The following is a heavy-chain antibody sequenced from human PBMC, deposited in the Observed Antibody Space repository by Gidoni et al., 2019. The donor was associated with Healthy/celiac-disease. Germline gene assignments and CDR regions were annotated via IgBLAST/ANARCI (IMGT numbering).Heavy chain of an antibody. CDR3: ATARSVPVIIFVDGYYYMDV. D-gene: IGHD3-3*01. J-gene: IGHJ6*03. V-gene: IGHV1-24*01. CDR1: GYTLTELS. CDR2: FDPEDGET. Sequence: QVQLVQSGAEVKKPGASVKVSCKVSGYTLTELSMHWVRQAPGKGLEWMGGFDPEDGETIYAQKFQGRVTMTEDTSTDTAYMELSSLRSEDTAVYYCATARSVPVIIFVDGYYYMDVWGKGTTVTVSS.